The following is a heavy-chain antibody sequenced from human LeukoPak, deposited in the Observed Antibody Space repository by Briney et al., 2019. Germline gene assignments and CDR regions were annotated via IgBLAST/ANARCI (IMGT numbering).Heavy chain of an antibody. J-gene: IGHJ5*02. D-gene: IGHD3-9*01. V-gene: IGHV3-9*01. CDR1: GFTFDDYA. Sequence: PGGSLRLSCAASGFTFDDYAMHWVRQAPGKGLEWVSGISWNSGSIGYADSVKGRFTISRDNAKNCLYLQMNSLRAEDTALYYCAKDHYDILTGSNWFDPWGQGTLVTVSS. CDR2: ISWNSGSI. CDR3: AKDHYDILTGSNWFDP.